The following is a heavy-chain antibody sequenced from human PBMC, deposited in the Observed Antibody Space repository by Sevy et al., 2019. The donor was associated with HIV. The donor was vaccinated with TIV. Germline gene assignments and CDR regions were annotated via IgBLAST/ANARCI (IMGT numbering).Heavy chain of an antibody. J-gene: IGHJ6*02. Sequence: ASVKVSCKASGGTFSSYAISWVRQAPGQGLEWMGGIIPIFGTANYAQKFQGRVTITADESTSKAYIELSSLRSEDTAVDYCARNARITGTMVDYYYGMDVWGQGTTVTVSS. CDR2: IIPIFGTA. V-gene: IGHV1-69*13. CDR1: GGTFSSYA. D-gene: IGHD1-20*01. CDR3: ARNARITGTMVDYYYGMDV.